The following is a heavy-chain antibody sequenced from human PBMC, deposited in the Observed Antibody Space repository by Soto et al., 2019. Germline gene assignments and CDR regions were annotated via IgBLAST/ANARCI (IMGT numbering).Heavy chain of an antibody. Sequence: QVQLVESGGGLVKPGGSLRLSCVASGLTFSDYYMSWIRQAPGKGLEGVSYIHYSGSTIYYADSVKGRFTTSRDNAKNSLYLQMDSLRTDDAAVYYCARGHKGLEVWGQGTTVTV. CDR2: IHYSGSTI. CDR1: GLTFSDYY. CDR3: ARGHKGLEV. V-gene: IGHV3-11*01. J-gene: IGHJ6*02.